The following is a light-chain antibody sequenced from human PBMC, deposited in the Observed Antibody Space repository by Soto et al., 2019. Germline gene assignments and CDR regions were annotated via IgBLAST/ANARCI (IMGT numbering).Light chain of an antibody. V-gene: IGKV4-1*01. CDR1: QSVLYSSNNKNY. Sequence: IVMTQSPDSLAVSLGERATINCKSSQSVLYSSNNKNYLAWYQQRPGQPPKLLIYWASTRESGVPDRFSGSGPGTEFTLTITSLQADDVAVYYCQQYESTPPTFGRGTKLEIK. J-gene: IGKJ2*01. CDR2: WAS. CDR3: QQYESTPPT.